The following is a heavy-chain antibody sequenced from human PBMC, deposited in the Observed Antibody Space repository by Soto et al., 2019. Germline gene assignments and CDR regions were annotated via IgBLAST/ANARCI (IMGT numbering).Heavy chain of an antibody. V-gene: IGHV1-2*02. CDR2: INPNSGGT. CDR1: GYTFTGYY. D-gene: IGHD2-15*01. Sequence: ASVKVSCKASGYTFTGYYMHWVRQAPGQGLEWMGWINPNSGGTNYAQKFQGRVTMTRDTSISTAYMELSRMRSADTAVYSCARGQSVVVVVAARVLLDPWGQGALVTVYS. CDR3: ARGQSVVVVVAARVLLDP. J-gene: IGHJ5*02.